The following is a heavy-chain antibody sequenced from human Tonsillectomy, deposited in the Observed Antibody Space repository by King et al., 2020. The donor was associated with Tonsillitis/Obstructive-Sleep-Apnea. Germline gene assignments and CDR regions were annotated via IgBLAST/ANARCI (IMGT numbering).Heavy chain of an antibody. CDR2: IYHSGST. Sequence: QLQESGPGLVKPSGTLSLTCVVSGGSISSSNWWSWVGQPPGKGLEWIGEIYHSGSTNYNTSLKSRVTISVDKSKNQFSLKLSSVAAAGTAVDYCARGGVQQLGPFDYRGQGNLVPVPS. CDR3: ARGGVQQLGPFDY. CDR1: GGSISSSNW. J-gene: IGHJ4*02. D-gene: IGHD6-13*01. V-gene: IGHV4-4*02.